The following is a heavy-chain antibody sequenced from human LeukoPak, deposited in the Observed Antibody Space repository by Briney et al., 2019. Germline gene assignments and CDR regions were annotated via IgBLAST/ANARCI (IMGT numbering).Heavy chain of an antibody. Sequence: ASLKVSCKASGYTFTSDGISSGRHAPREGGWWMGRISAYNGNTNYAQKLQGRVTMPTDTSTSTAYMELRSLRSDVTAVYYCASGKGTGFYYFDYWGQGTLVTVSS. D-gene: IGHD2-8*02. CDR3: ASGKGTGFYYFDY. J-gene: IGHJ4*02. CDR1: GYTFTSDG. CDR2: ISAYNGNT. V-gene: IGHV1-18*01.